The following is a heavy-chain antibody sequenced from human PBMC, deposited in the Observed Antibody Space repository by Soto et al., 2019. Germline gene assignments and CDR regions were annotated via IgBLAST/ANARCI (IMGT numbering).Heavy chain of an antibody. D-gene: IGHD3-16*01. CDR3: ARDLHYDYVWGDSRYFDY. CDR1: GFIFSSYS. V-gene: IGHV3-48*02. J-gene: IGHJ4*02. Sequence: GSLRLSCAASGFIFSSYSMNWVRQAPGKGLEWVAHISSSSSTIKYADSVEGRFTISRDHDKNSLYLQMNSLTDEDTAVYYCARDLHYDYVWGDSRYFDYWGQGTRVTVSS. CDR2: ISSSSSTI.